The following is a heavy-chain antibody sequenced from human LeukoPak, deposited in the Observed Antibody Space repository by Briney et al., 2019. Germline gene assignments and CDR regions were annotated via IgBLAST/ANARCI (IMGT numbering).Heavy chain of an antibody. D-gene: IGHD5-12*01. J-gene: IGHJ4*02. V-gene: IGHV4-61*02. CDR1: GGSISSGSYY. CDR2: IYTRGRT. CDR3: ARRVATIDY. Sequence: PSETLSLTCTVAGGSISSGSYYWSWIRQPAGKGLEWIGRIYTRGRTNYNPSLKSRVTISVDTSKNQFSLKLSSVTAADTAVYYCARRVATIDYWGQGTLVTVSS.